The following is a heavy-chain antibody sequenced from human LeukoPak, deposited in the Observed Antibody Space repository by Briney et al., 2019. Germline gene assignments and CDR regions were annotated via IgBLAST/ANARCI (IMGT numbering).Heavy chain of an antibody. J-gene: IGHJ6*03. CDR2: INEDGSEK. CDR1: GFTFNSFW. Sequence: GGSLRLSCAASGFTFNSFWMSWVRQAPGKGLEWVANINEDGSEKYYVDSVKGRFTISRDNAQNSLYLQMNSLRAEDTAVYYCAKMAGQQLGDYYMDVWGKGTTLTVSS. V-gene: IGHV3-7*03. CDR3: AKMAGQQLGDYYMDV. D-gene: IGHD6-13*01.